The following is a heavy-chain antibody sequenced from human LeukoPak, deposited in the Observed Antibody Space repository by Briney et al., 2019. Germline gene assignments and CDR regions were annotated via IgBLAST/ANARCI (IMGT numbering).Heavy chain of an antibody. CDR3: ARDLAAAGISY. CDR1: GVTFSSYW. V-gene: IGHV3-74*01. J-gene: IGHJ4*02. D-gene: IGHD6-13*01. Sequence: GGSLRLSCAASGVTFSSYWMHWVRQAPGKGLVWVSRINSDVSSTSYADSVKGRFTISRDKAKNTLCLQMNSLRAEDTAVYYCARDLAAAGISYWGQGTLVTVSS. CDR2: INSDVSST.